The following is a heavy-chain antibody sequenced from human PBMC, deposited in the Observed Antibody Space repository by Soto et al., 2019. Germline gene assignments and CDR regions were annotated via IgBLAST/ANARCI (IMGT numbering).Heavy chain of an antibody. Sequence: VGSLRLSCAASGFTFSSYAMSWVRQAPGKGLEWVSAISGSGGSTYYADSVKGRLTISRDNSKNTLYLQMNSLRAEDTAVYYCAKPPGVVGATTVGYWGQGTLVTVSS. V-gene: IGHV3-23*01. J-gene: IGHJ4*02. CDR2: ISGSGGST. CDR3: AKPPGVVGATTVGY. CDR1: GFTFSSYA. D-gene: IGHD1-26*01.